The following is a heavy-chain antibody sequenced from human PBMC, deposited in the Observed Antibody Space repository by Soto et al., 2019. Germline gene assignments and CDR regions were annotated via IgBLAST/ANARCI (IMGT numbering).Heavy chain of an antibody. D-gene: IGHD1-1*01. J-gene: IGHJ4*02. V-gene: IGHV3-11*06. Sequence: GGSLRLSCAASGFTLSDYYMTWIRQAPGKGLEWISYIGTFSTYIDYADSVKGRFTISRDNAKNSMYLQMNSLKVDDTAVYYYSRGAGTLQWGQGTLVTVSS. CDR2: IGTFSTYI. CDR1: GFTLSDYY. CDR3: SRGAGTLQ.